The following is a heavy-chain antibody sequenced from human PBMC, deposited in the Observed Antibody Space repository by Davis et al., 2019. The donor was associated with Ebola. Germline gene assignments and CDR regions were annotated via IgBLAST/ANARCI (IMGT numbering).Heavy chain of an antibody. CDR2: INAGNGNT. V-gene: IGHV1-3*01. Sequence: ASVKVSCKASGYTFTSYAMHWVRQAPGQRLEWMGWINAGNGNTKYSQKFQGRVTITRDTSASTAYMELSSLRSEDTAVYFCARDSFGGYYSFDNWGQGTLVTVST. CDR1: GYTFTSYA. J-gene: IGHJ4*02. D-gene: IGHD5-12*01. CDR3: ARDSFGGYYSFDN.